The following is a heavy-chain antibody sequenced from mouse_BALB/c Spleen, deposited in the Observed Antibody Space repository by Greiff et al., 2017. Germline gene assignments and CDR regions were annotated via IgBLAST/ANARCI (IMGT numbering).Heavy chain of an antibody. Sequence: EVHLVESGGGLVKPGGSLKLSCAASGFTFSSYAMSWVRQTPEKRLEWVASISSGGSTYYPDSVKGRFTISRDNARNILYLQMSSLRSEDTAMYYCARRMITGDYFDYWGQGTTLTVSS. CDR1: GFTFSSYA. D-gene: IGHD2-4*01. J-gene: IGHJ2*01. V-gene: IGHV5-6-5*01. CDR2: ISSGGST. CDR3: ARRMITGDYFDY.